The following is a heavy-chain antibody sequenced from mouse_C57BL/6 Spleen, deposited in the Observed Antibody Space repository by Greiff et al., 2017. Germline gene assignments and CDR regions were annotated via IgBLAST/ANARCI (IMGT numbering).Heavy chain of an antibody. CDR2: IDPSDSYT. CDR1: GYTFTSYW. D-gene: IGHD1-1*01. J-gene: IGHJ3*01. CDR3: ASYYGSSSFAY. V-gene: IGHV1-69*01. Sequence: QVQLQQPGAELVMPGASVKLSCKASGYTFTSYWMPWVKQRPGQGLEWIGEIDPSDSYTNYNQKFKGKSTLTVDKSSSTAYMQLSSLTSEDSAVYYCASYYGSSSFAYWGQGTLVTVSA.